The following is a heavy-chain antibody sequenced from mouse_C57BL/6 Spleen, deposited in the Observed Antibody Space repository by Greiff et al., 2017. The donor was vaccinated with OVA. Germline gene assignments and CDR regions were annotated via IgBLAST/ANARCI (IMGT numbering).Heavy chain of an antibody. CDR3: ARSYGSSYWYFDV. D-gene: IGHD1-1*01. J-gene: IGHJ1*03. Sequence: EVMLVESEGGLVQPGRSMKLSCTASGFTFSDYYMAWVRQVPEKGLEWVANINYDGSSTYYLDSLKSRFIISRDNAKNILYLQMSSLKSEDTATYYCARSYGSSYWYFDVWGTGTTVTVSS. CDR2: INYDGSST. V-gene: IGHV5-16*01. CDR1: GFTFSDYY.